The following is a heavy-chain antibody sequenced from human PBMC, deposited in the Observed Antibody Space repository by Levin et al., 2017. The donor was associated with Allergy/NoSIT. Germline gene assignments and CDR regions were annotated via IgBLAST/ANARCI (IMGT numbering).Heavy chain of an antibody. CDR2: TSYSGSP. D-gene: IGHD2-2*01. Sequence: LSQTLSLTCTVSGGSVSFGDYYWSWIRQPPGKGLQWIGYTSYSGSPYYSPSLKSRINISIDTSKNQLSLKLSSVTAADTAVYFCARGAGYDSTWYWDSWGQGTLATVSS. CDR3: ARGAGYDSTWYWDS. V-gene: IGHV4-30-4*01. CDR1: GGSVSFGDYY. J-gene: IGHJ4*02.